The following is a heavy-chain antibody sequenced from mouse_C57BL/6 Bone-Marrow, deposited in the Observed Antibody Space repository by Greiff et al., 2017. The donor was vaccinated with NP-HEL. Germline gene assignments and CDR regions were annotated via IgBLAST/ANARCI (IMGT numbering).Heavy chain of an antibody. D-gene: IGHD1-1*01. CDR3: TPLYYYGSSDHWYFDV. CDR1: GFNIKDDY. V-gene: IGHV14-4*01. CDR2: IDPENGDT. Sequence: VQLKQSGAELVRPGASVKLSCTASGFNIKDDYMHWVKQRPEQGLEWIGWIDPENGDTEYASKFQGKATITADTSSNTAYLRLSSLTSEDTAVYYCTPLYYYGSSDHWYFDVWGTGTTVTVSS. J-gene: IGHJ1*03.